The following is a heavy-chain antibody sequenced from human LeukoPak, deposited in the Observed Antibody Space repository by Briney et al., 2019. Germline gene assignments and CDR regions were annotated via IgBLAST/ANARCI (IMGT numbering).Heavy chain of an antibody. Sequence: GGSLRLSCAASGFTFSSYAMHWVRQAPGKGLEWVAVISYGGSNKYYADSVKGRFTISRDNSKNTLYLQMNSLRAEDTAVYYCAKSSGPGGYYYYGMDVWGQGTTVTVSS. CDR3: AKSSGPGGYYYYGMDV. J-gene: IGHJ6*02. V-gene: IGHV3-30-3*01. CDR2: ISYGGSNK. D-gene: IGHD3-22*01. CDR1: GFTFSSYA.